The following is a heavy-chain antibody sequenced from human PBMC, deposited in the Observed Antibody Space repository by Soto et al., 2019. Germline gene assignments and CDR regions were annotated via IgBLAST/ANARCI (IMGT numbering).Heavy chain of an antibody. J-gene: IGHJ4*02. V-gene: IGHV3-30*18. CDR2: ISYDGSNK. Sequence: QVQLVESGGGVVQPGRSLRLSCAASGFTFSSYGMHWVRQAPGKGLEWVAVISYDGSNKYYADSVKGRFTISRDNSKNTLYLQMNSLRAEDTAVCYCAKDETYGSGSYSGFRYFDYWGQGTLVTVSS. D-gene: IGHD3-10*01. CDR3: AKDETYGSGSYSGFRYFDY. CDR1: GFTFSSYG.